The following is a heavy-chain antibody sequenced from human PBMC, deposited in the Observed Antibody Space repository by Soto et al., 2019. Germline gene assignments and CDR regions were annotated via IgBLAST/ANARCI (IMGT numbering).Heavy chain of an antibody. CDR2: INAYNGNT. D-gene: IGHD5-18*01. CDR3: ERDQAMAQFDY. V-gene: IGHV1-18*01. CDR1: GYTFTSYG. J-gene: IGHJ4*02. Sequence: QVQLVQSGAEVKKPGASVKVSCKASGYTFTSYGISWLRQAPGQGLEWMGWINAYNGNTKYAQKLQGRVTMTTDTSPSTAYMELRSLRYDDTALYYCERDQAMAQFDYGGQGTLVTVSS.